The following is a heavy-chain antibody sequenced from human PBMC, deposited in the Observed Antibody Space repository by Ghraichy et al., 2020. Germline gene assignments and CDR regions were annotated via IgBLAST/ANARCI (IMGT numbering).Heavy chain of an antibody. CDR2: INHSGST. D-gene: IGHD2-2*01. V-gene: IGHV4-34*01. CDR3: ARVFVVPAATDAFDI. J-gene: IGHJ3*02. CDR1: GGSFSGYY. Sequence: ETLSLTCAVYGGSFSGYYWSWIRQPPGKRLEWIGEINHSGSTNYNPSLKSRVTISVDTSKNQFSLKLSSVTAADTAVYYCARVFVVPAATDAFDIWGQGTMVTVSS.